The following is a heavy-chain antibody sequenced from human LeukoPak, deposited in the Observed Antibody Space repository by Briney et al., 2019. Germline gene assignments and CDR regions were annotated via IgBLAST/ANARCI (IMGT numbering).Heavy chain of an antibody. Sequence: ASVKVSCEASGYTFTGYYMHWVRQAPGQGLEWMGWINPNSGGTNYAQKFQGRVTMTRDTPISTAYMELSRLRSDDTAVYYCARAPGSAGESDYWGQGTLVTVSS. CDR3: ARAPGSAGESDY. V-gene: IGHV1-2*02. CDR2: INPNSGGT. D-gene: IGHD3-10*01. CDR1: GYTFTGYY. J-gene: IGHJ4*02.